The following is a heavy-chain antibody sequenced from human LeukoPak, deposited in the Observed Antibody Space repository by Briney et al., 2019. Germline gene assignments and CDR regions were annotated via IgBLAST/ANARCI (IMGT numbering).Heavy chain of an antibody. CDR1: GFTFSSYS. Sequence: GXXLRLSCAASGFTFSSYSMNWVRQAPGKGLEWVSSISSSSSYIYYADSVKGRFTISRDNAKNSLYLQMNSLRAEDTAVYYCARDHSSGWYGYWGQGTLVTVSS. CDR3: ARDHSSGWYGY. V-gene: IGHV3-21*01. CDR2: ISSSSSYI. D-gene: IGHD6-19*01. J-gene: IGHJ4*02.